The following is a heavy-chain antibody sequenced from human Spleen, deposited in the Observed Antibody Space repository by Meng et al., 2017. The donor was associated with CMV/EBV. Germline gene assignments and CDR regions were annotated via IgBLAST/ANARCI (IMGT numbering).Heavy chain of an antibody. CDR2: IYYSGST. J-gene: IGHJ4*02. D-gene: IGHD2-2*01. CDR1: GGSLSSYY. CDR3: ARAPGYCSSTSCYGGYFDY. Sequence: SETLSLTCTVSGGSLSSYYWSWIRQPPGKGLEWIGYIYYSGSTNYNPSLKSRVTISVDTSKNQFSLKLSSVTAADTAVYYCARAPGYCSSTSCYGGYFDYWGQRTLVTVSS. V-gene: IGHV4-59*01.